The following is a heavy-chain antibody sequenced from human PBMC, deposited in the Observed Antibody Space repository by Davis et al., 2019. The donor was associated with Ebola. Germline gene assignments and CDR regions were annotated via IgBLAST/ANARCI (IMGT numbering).Heavy chain of an antibody. J-gene: IGHJ6*02. Sequence: GESLKISCKGSGYSFTSYWIGWVRQMPGKGLEWMGIIYPGDSDTRYSPSFQGQVTISADKSISTAYLQWSGLKASDTAMYYCASPSLYYYYGMDVWGQGTTVTVSS. CDR3: ASPSLYYYYGMDV. CDR2: IYPGDSDT. CDR1: GYSFTSYW. V-gene: IGHV5-51*01. D-gene: IGHD1-26*01.